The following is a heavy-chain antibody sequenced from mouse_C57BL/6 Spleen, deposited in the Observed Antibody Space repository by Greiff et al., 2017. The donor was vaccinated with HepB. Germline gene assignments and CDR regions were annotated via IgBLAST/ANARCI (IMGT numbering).Heavy chain of an antibody. CDR1: GYAFTNYL. CDR3: ARSRGEGWFAY. J-gene: IGHJ3*01. Sequence: VQLQQSGAELVRPGTSVKVSCKASGYAFTNYLIEWVKQRPGQGLEWIGVINPGSGGTNYNEKFKGKATLTADKSSSTAYMQLSSLTSEDSAVYCCARSRGEGWFAYWGQGTLVTVSA. V-gene: IGHV1-54*01. CDR2: INPGSGGT. D-gene: IGHD3-3*01.